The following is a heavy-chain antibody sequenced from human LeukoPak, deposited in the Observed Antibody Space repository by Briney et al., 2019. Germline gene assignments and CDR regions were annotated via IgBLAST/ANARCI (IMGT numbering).Heavy chain of an antibody. CDR1: GGSISSYY. CDR2: IYYSGLT. CDR3: ARDGTGYSSSWFDY. D-gene: IGHD6-13*01. Sequence: PSETLSLTCTVSGGSISSYYWSWIRQPPGKGLEWIGYIYYSGLTNYNPSLKSRVTISLDMSKNQFSLKLTSVTAADTAVYYCARDGTGYSSSWFDYWGQGTLVTVSS. J-gene: IGHJ4*02. V-gene: IGHV4-59*01.